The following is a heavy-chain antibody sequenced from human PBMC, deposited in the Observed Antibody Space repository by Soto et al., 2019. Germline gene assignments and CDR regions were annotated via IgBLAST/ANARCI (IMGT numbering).Heavy chain of an antibody. J-gene: IGHJ6*03. Sequence: ASVKVSCKASGYTFTSYYMHWVRQAPGQGLEWMGIINPSGGSTSYAQKFQGRVTMTRDTSTSTVYMYLSSLRSEDTAVYYCVRRRGYYYYYMDVWGKGTTVTVSS. CDR2: INPSGGST. V-gene: IGHV1-46*01. CDR1: GYTFTSYY. CDR3: VRRRGYYYYYMDV.